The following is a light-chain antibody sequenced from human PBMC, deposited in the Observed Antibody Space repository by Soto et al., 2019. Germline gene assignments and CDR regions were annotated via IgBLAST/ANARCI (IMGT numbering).Light chain of an antibody. CDR1: QNINSK. J-gene: IGKJ1*01. V-gene: IGKV3-15*01. Sequence: ERLMTQSPATLSVSPGERATLSCRASQNINSKLAWYQQKPGQTPRLLISGASTRATEFPTRFSGDGSGTEFTLSISSLQSEDFAVYYCQQYSDWPWTFGQGTKVEVK. CDR2: GAS. CDR3: QQYSDWPWT.